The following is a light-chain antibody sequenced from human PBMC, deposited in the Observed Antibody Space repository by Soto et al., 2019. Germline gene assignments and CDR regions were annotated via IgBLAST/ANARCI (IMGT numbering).Light chain of an antibody. V-gene: IGLV2-11*01. CDR3: CSYAGSYTFYV. CDR1: SSDVGGYNY. J-gene: IGLJ1*01. CDR2: DVS. Sequence: QSALTQPPSVSGSPGQSVTISCTGTSSDVGGYNYVSWYQQHPGKAPKLMIYDVSKRPSGGPDRFSASKSGNTASLTIAGRQSEDEDDYYCCSYAGSYTFYVFGTGTKLTVL.